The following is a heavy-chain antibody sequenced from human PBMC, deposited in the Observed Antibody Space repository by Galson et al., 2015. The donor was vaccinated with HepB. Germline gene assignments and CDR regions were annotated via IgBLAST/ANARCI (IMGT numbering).Heavy chain of an antibody. CDR1: GFSFSDSY. V-gene: IGHV3-11*05. Sequence: SLRLSCAASGFSFSDSYINWIRLAPGKGLEWVSFIKTSSRHTNYADSVKGRFTISGDNARNSVDLQMNSLKAEDTAVYYCARDRDPWFGERGYYYYGMDVWGQGTTVIVSS. J-gene: IGHJ6*02. CDR3: ARDRDPWFGERGYYYYGMDV. CDR2: IKTSSRHT. D-gene: IGHD3-10*01.